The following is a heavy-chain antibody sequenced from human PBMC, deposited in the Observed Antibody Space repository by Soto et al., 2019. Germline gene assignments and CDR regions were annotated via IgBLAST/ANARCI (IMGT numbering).Heavy chain of an antibody. D-gene: IGHD2-21*02. CDR2: IYYSGST. V-gene: IGHV4-39*07. Sequence: PSETLTLTCIVSGGPISGGSYNWGWIRQPPGKGLEWIGSIYYSGSTYYNPSLKSRVTISVDTSRNQFSLKLSSVTAADTAVYYCARVCGGDCHYGMDVWGQGTTVTVSS. CDR1: GGPISGGSYN. J-gene: IGHJ6*02. CDR3: ARVCGGDCHYGMDV.